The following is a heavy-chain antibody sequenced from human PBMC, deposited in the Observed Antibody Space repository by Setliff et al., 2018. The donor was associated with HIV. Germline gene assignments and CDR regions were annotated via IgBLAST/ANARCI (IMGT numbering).Heavy chain of an antibody. CDR2: IDYSGSA. Sequence: SETLSLTCAVSGVSITSATYYWSWIRHSPGKGLEWIGYIDYSGSAFYNPSLKSRLTISRDTSKNQFSLRMKSVTAADTAVYYCAREGKTALVTKYFDYWGHGKLVTVSS. CDR3: AREGKTALVTKYFDY. V-gene: IGHV4-31*11. D-gene: IGHD5-18*01. J-gene: IGHJ4*01. CDR1: GVSITSATYY.